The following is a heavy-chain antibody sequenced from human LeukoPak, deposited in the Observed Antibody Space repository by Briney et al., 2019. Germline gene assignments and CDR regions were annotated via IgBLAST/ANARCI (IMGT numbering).Heavy chain of an antibody. J-gene: IGHJ4*02. D-gene: IGHD1-26*01. CDR2: INPNSGGT. CDR1: GYTFTGYY. V-gene: IGHV1-2*02. CDR3: ASHRSSGRKAYDEY. Sequence: ASVKVSCKASGYTFTGYYMHWVRQAPGQGLEWMGWINPNSGGTNYAQKFQDRVTMTRDTSISTAYMELSRLRSDDTAVYYCASHRSSGRKAYDEYWGQGTLATVSS.